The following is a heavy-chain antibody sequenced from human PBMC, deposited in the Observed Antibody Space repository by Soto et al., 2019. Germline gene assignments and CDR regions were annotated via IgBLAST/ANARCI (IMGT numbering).Heavy chain of an antibody. J-gene: IGHJ4*02. D-gene: IGHD1-26*01. CDR1: AFTFSSYA. CDR3: AKKYRGTYPFDY. Sequence: GGSLRLSCAASAFTFSSYAMAWVRQAPGKGLEWVSSIGGSGDGISYADSVKGRFTIPRDNSQNTLYLQMDSLRAEDTAIYYCAKKYRGTYPFDYWGQGTLVTVS. V-gene: IGHV3-23*01. CDR2: IGGSGDGI.